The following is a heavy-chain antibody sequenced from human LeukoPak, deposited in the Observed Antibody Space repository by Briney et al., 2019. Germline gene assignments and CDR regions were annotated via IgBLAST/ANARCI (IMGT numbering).Heavy chain of an antibody. Sequence: TGGSLRLSCAASGFTFSSYAMHWVRQAPGKGLEYVSAISSNGGSTYYANSVKGRFTISRDNSKNTLYLQMGSLRAEDMAVYYCARVRYNWNDVGFDYWGQGTLVTVSS. J-gene: IGHJ4*02. CDR2: ISSNGGST. V-gene: IGHV3-64*01. D-gene: IGHD1-20*01. CDR3: ARVRYNWNDVGFDY. CDR1: GFTFSSYA.